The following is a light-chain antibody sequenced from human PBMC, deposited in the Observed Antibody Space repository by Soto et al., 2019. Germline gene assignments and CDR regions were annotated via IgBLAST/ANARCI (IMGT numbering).Light chain of an antibody. CDR1: QPIGSW. V-gene: IGKV1-5*03. Sequence: DIQMTQSPSTLSASVGDTVSITCRASQPIGSWMAWYQQTPGKAPKRLIFRGSTLQSGVPSRFSGSGSGTEFTPTIMSLQPDDFAVYHGQQFNSWSGVTFGGGNMADI. CDR3: QQFNSWSGVT. J-gene: IGKJ4*01. CDR2: RGS.